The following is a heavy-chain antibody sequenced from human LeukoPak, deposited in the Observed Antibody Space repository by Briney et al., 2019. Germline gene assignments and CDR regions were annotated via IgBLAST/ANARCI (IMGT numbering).Heavy chain of an antibody. CDR3: ASLEAAAFDI. D-gene: IGHD3-3*01. CDR2: IIPIFGTA. CDR1: GGTLSSYA. Sequence: GASVKVSCKASGGTLSSYAISWVRQAPGQGLEWMGGIIPIFGTANYAQKFQGRVTITTDESTGTAYMELSSLRSEDTAVYYCASLEAAAFDIWGQGTMVTVSS. V-gene: IGHV1-69*05. J-gene: IGHJ3*02.